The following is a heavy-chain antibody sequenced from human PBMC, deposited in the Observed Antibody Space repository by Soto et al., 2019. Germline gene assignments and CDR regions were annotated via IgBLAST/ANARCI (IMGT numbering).Heavy chain of an antibody. CDR2: IGTSGSYI. D-gene: IGHD7-27*01. J-gene: IGHJ4*02. Sequence: GGSLRLSCAVSGFIFGRYSMNWVRQAPGKGLEWVSSIGTSGSYIYDTDSVKGRFTISRDNSKNTLYLQMNSLRVEDTAIYYCAKAWGIDYWGQGTLVTVSS. V-gene: IGHV3-21*04. CDR3: AKAWGIDY. CDR1: GFIFGRYS.